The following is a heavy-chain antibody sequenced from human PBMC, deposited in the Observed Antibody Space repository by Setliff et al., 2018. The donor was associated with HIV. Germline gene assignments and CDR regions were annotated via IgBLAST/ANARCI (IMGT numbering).Heavy chain of an antibody. CDR3: VVYFGGNGGRGL. J-gene: IGHJ4*02. CDR1: GAPLNGFF. Sequence: PSETLSLTCAVYGAPLNGFFWSWVRQRPERGLEWIGEVNHSGTTNYNPSLRSRVTISLDTSTNQFSLRLNSVTAADTAHYFCVVYFGGNGGRGLWGQGTLVTVSS. D-gene: IGHD2-15*01. CDR2: VNHSGTT. V-gene: IGHV4-34*07.